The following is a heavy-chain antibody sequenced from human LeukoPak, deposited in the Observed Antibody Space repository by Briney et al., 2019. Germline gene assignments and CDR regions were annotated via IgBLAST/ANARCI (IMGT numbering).Heavy chain of an antibody. CDR1: GFTFSTYS. Sequence: PGGSLRLSCAASGFTFSTYSMNWVRQAPGKGLEWVSSISSSSSSIYYADSVKGRFTISRDNAKDSLHLQMNSLRAEDTAVYYCVRQYCSTTSCSVPDYWGQGTLVTVSS. D-gene: IGHD2-2*01. V-gene: IGHV3-21*01. CDR2: ISSSSSSI. CDR3: VRQYCSTTSCSVPDY. J-gene: IGHJ4*02.